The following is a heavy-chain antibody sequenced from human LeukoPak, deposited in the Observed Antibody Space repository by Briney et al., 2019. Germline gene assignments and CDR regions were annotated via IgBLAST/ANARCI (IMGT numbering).Heavy chain of an antibody. CDR3: ARGLYTNGWYYFDY. CDR1: GFTVSRNY. D-gene: IGHD3-16*01. CDR2: LSYDGTNK. Sequence: GGPFRHHCVDNGFTVSRNYMSWVRKPPNKRLKWVAFLSYDGTNKFYADSVKGRFTISGDNSKNTLYLQMNTLRAEDTAVYYCARGLYTNGWYYFDYWGQGTLVTVSS. J-gene: IGHJ4*02. V-gene: IGHV3-33*07.